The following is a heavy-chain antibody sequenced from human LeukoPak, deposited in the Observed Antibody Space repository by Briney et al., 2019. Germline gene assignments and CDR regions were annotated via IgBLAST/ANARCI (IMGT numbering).Heavy chain of an antibody. CDR1: GFTFSSYW. Sequence: GGSLRLSCAASGFTFSSYWMSWVRQAPGEWLEWVANIKQDGSEKYYVDSVKGRFTISRDNAKNSLYLQMNSLRAEDTAVYYCARDNIVVVPAADFDYWGQGTLVTVSS. CDR2: IKQDGSEK. J-gene: IGHJ4*02. V-gene: IGHV3-7*03. CDR3: ARDNIVVVPAADFDY. D-gene: IGHD2-2*01.